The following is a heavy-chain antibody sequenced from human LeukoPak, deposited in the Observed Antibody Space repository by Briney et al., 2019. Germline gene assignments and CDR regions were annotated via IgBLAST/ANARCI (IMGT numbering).Heavy chain of an antibody. V-gene: IGHV1-8*03. J-gene: IGHJ4*02. CDR1: GYTFTSYD. CDR3: ARVPVYCSSTSCYEGGHFDY. Sequence: ASVKVSCKASGYTFTSYDINWVRQATGQGLEWMGWMNPNSGNTGYAQKFQGRVTITRNTSISTAYMELSSLRSEGTAVYYCARVPVYCSSTSCYEGGHFDYWGQGTLVTVSS. D-gene: IGHD2-2*01. CDR2: MNPNSGNT.